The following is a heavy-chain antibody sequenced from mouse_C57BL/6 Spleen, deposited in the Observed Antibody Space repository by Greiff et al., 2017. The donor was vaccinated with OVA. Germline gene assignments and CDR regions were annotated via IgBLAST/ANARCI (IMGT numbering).Heavy chain of an antibody. CDR1: GYTFTDYN. J-gene: IGHJ4*01. V-gene: IGHV1-22*01. CDR2: INPNNGGT. D-gene: IGHD1-1*01. Sequence: EVQLQQSGPELVKPGASVKMSCKASGYTFTDYNMHWVKQSHGKSLEWIGYINPNNGGTSYNQKFKGTATLTVNKSSSTAYMELRSLTSEDSAVYYCARSRGAGSSCDAMDYWGQGTSVTVSS. CDR3: ARSRGAGSSCDAMDY.